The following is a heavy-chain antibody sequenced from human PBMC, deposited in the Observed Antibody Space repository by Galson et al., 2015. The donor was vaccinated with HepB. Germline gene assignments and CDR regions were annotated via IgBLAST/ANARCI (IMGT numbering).Heavy chain of an antibody. CDR2: IDPTDSYS. J-gene: IGHJ4*02. D-gene: IGHD6-19*01. V-gene: IGHV5-10-1*01. CDR1: GYSFTSYW. Sequence: QSGAEVKKPGESLRISCKGSGYSFTSYWISWVRQMPGKGLEWMGRIDPTDSYSNYSPSFKGHVTISADTSINTAYLEWSSLKASETAMYYCARHGKMAVAVAWDWGQGTLVTVSS. CDR3: ARHGKMAVAVAWD.